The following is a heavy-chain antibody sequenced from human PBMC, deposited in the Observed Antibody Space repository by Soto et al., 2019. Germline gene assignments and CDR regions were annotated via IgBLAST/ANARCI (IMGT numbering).Heavy chain of an antibody. Sequence: SGPTLVNPTETLTLTCTVSGFSLSNRRMGVTWIRQPPGKALEWLARIDWDDDKYYSTSLKTRLTISKDTSKNQVVLTMTNMDPVDTATYYCARIRQQLTPYYYYGMDVWGQGTTVTVSS. CDR3: ARIRQQLTPYYYYGMDV. D-gene: IGHD6-13*01. J-gene: IGHJ6*02. CDR2: IDWDDDK. CDR1: GFSLSNRRMG. V-gene: IGHV2-70*11.